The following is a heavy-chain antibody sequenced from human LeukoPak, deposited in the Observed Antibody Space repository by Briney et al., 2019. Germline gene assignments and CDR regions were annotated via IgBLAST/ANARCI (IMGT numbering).Heavy chain of an antibody. CDR2: ISYDGSNK. CDR1: GFTFSSYA. Sequence: PGRSLRLSCAASGFTFSSYAMHWVRQAPGKGLEWVAVISYDGSNKYYADSVKGRFTISRDNSKNTLYLQMNNLRAEDTAVYYCVSGGSYCLDYWGQGTLVTVSS. D-gene: IGHD1-26*01. J-gene: IGHJ4*02. CDR3: VSGGSYCLDY. V-gene: IGHV3-30*04.